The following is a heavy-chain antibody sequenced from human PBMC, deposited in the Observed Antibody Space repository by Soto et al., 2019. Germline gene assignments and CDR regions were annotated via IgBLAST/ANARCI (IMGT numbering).Heavy chain of an antibody. V-gene: IGHV4-39*01. Sequence: SETLSLTCTVSGGSLGSSSYYWGWIRQSPGKGLEWIGNIYYSGNTFYNPSHKSRVTISVDTSKNQFYLHLSSVTAADTAIFYCASIAAPGTTHFDFWGQGTLVTVSS. CDR3: ASIAAPGTTHFDF. CDR2: IYYSGNT. J-gene: IGHJ4*02. CDR1: GGSLGSSSYY. D-gene: IGHD6-13*01.